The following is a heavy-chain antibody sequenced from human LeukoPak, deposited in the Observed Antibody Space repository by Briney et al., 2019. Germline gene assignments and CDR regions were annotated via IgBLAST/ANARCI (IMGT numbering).Heavy chain of an antibody. CDR3: ARAYLGYCSSTSCYAFDY. J-gene: IGHJ4*02. CDR2: INPNSGGT. D-gene: IGHD2-2*01. V-gene: IGHV1-2*02. CDR1: GYTFTGYY. Sequence: GASVKVSCKASGYTFTGYYMHWVRQAPGQGLEWMGWINPNSGGTNYAQKLQGRVTMTTDTSTSTAYMELRSLRSDDTAVYYCARAYLGYCSSTSCYAFDYWGQGTLVTVSS.